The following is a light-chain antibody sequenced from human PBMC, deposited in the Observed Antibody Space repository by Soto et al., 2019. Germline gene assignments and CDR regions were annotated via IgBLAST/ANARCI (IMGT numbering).Light chain of an antibody. CDR2: GNR. J-gene: IGLJ3*02. CDR1: SSHLGAGYD. CDR3: QAYDYSLTAAV. V-gene: IGLV1-40*01. Sequence: QSVLTQPPSVSGAPGQRVTISCTGSSSHLGAGYDVHWYQQLPGAAPKLVIFGNRNRPSGDPERFSGSKSGTSASLAITGRQAEDEADYYCQAYDYSLTAAVFGGGTQLTV.